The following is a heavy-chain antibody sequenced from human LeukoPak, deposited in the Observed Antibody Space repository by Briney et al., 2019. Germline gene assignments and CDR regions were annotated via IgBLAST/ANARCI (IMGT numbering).Heavy chain of an antibody. J-gene: IGHJ4*02. Sequence: SETLSLTCTVSGGSISSSSYYWGWIRQPPGKGLEWIGSIYYSGSTYYNPSLKSRVTMSVDTPKKQFSLRLSSVTAADTAVYYCAGQGGSYPFDYWGQGTLVTVSS. CDR3: AGQGGSYPFDY. CDR1: GGSISSSSYY. CDR2: IYYSGST. D-gene: IGHD1-26*01. V-gene: IGHV4-39*01.